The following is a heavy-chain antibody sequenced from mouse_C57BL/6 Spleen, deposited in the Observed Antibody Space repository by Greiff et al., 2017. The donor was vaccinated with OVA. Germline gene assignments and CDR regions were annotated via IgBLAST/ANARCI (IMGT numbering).Heavy chain of an antibody. CDR3: ARHERKLGRGGGYYMDY. Sequence: QVQLQQSGAELVKPGASVKLSCKASGYTFTEYTIHWVKQRSGQGLEWIGWFYPGSGSIKYNEKFKDKATLTADKSSSTVYMELSRLTSEDSADYFCARHERKLGRGGGYYMDYWGQGTTLTVSS. J-gene: IGHJ2*01. V-gene: IGHV1-62-2*01. D-gene: IGHD4-1*01. CDR2: FYPGSGSI. CDR1: GYTFTEYT.